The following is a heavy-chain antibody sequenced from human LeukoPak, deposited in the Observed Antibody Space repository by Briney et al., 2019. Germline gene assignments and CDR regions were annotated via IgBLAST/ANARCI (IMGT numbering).Heavy chain of an antibody. D-gene: IGHD3-22*01. Sequence: ASVKVSCKASGYTFTDYAINWVRQAPGQGLEYMGWVNTNTGNPTYAQGFTGRFVFSSDSSVSTAYLQITSLKADDSAIYFCASCNDSSGYFAYWGQGTLVTVSS. J-gene: IGHJ4*02. V-gene: IGHV7-4-1*02. CDR2: VNTNTGNP. CDR1: GYTFTDYA. CDR3: ASCNDSSGYFAY.